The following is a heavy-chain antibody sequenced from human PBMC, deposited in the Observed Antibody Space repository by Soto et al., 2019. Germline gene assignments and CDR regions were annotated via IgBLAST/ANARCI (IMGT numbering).Heavy chain of an antibody. D-gene: IGHD6-13*01. CDR2: IIPIFGTE. CDR1: GGTFSSYA. V-gene: IGHV1-69*01. CDR3: ARDRIAGSKYYYGMDV. J-gene: IGHJ6*02. Sequence: QVQLVQSGAEVKKPGSSVRVSCKASGGTFSSYAISWVRHAPGQGLEWMGWIIPIFGTENYAQRFQGRVTITADESTSTADMELSSLRSEDTAVYYCARDRIAGSKYYYGMDVWGQGTTVTVSS.